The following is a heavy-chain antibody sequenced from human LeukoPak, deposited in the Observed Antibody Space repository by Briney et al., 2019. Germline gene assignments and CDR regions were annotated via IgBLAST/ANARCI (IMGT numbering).Heavy chain of an antibody. CDR1: GFTFSSYA. J-gene: IGHJ4*02. CDR3: AKVSGSYPSLAYFDY. Sequence: GGSLRLSCAASGFTFSSYAMSWVRQAPGKGLEWVSAISGSGGSTYYADSVKGRFTISRDNSKNTLYLQMNSLRAEDTAVYYCAKVSGSYPSLAYFDYWGQGTLVTVSS. V-gene: IGHV3-23*01. D-gene: IGHD1-26*01. CDR2: ISGSGGST.